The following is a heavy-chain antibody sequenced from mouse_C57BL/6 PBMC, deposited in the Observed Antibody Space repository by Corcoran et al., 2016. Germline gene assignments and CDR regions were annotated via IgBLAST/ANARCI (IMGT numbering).Heavy chain of an antibody. Sequence: QIQLVQSGPELTKPGETVKISCKASGYTFTPYGMSWGKQGPGKGLKWKGWINTYSGVPTYADDFKGRFAFSLDTSASTAYLQINNLKNEDTATYFCARYYPWYFDVWGTGTTVTVSS. CDR3: ARYYPWYFDV. CDR2: INTYSGVP. V-gene: IGHV9-3*01. D-gene: IGHD1-1*01. CDR1: GYTFTPYG. J-gene: IGHJ1*03.